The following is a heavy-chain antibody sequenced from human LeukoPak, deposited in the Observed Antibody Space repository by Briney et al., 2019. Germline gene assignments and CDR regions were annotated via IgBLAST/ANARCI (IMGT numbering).Heavy chain of an antibody. CDR1: GFTFNAFG. J-gene: IGHJ4*02. Sequence: PGGSLRLSCAASGFTFNAFGMNWVRQAPGKGLEWVSYIGTTSGAIYYADSVKGRFTISRDSAKNSLYLQMNSLRAEDTVVYYCVVGGSPGYWGQGTLVTVSS. D-gene: IGHD2-15*01. V-gene: IGHV3-48*01. CDR2: IGTTSGAI. CDR3: VVGGSPGY.